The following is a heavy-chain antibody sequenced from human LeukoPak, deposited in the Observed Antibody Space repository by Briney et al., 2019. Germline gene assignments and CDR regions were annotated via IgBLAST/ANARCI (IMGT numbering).Heavy chain of an antibody. Sequence: GGSLRLSCSASGFTVSGTHMSWVRQAPGKGLEWVSAMYTGGTTYYADSVTGRFTVSRDTSRNTLFLHMNSLRAGDTAVYYCAKDEATSGGGLASWGQGTLVIVSS. CDR1: GFTVSGTH. CDR3: AKDEATSGGGLAS. D-gene: IGHD3-16*01. CDR2: MYTGGTT. J-gene: IGHJ5*01. V-gene: IGHV3-53*01.